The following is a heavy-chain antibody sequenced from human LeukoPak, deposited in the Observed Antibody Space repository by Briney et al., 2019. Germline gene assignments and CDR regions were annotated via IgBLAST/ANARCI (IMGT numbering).Heavy chain of an antibody. D-gene: IGHD6-19*01. CDR1: GFTFSSYW. J-gene: IGHJ4*02. Sequence: PGGSLRLSCAASGFTFSSYWMSWVRQAPGKGLEWVANIKKDGSATFYVDSVKGRFTISRDNAKNSMYLQMSSLRADDMAVYYCARVGEYGGSSGWFDYWGQGTLVTVSS. CDR2: IKKDGSAT. CDR3: ARVGEYGGSSGWFDY. V-gene: IGHV3-7*01.